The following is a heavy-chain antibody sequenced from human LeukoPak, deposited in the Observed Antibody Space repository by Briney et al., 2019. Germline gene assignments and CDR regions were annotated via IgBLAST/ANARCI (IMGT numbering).Heavy chain of an antibody. CDR1: GFTFSSYN. J-gene: IGHJ4*02. V-gene: IGHV3-21*01. D-gene: IGHD1-26*01. CDR3: AREPSGSYLDY. Sequence: PGGSLRLSCAASGFTFSSYNMNWVRQAPGKGLEWVSFISSGNSFIYYADSVKGRFTISRDNAKNSLYLQMNNLRAEDTAVYYCAREPSGSYLDYWGQGTLVTVSS. CDR2: ISSGNSFI.